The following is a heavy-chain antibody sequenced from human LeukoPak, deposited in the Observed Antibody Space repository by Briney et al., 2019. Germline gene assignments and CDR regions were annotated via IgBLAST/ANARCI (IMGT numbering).Heavy chain of an antibody. V-gene: IGHV4-34*01. J-gene: IGHJ4*02. CDR2: INHSGST. CDR1: GGSFSGYY. CDR3: ATSVGSSWYAFDY. Sequence: ETLSLPFAAYGGSFSGYYWSWIRPPPGKGLEGIGEINHSGSTNYNPSLKSRLTISVDTSKNQFSLKLISVTAADTAVYYCATSVGSSWYAFDYWGQGTLVTVSS. D-gene: IGHD6-13*01.